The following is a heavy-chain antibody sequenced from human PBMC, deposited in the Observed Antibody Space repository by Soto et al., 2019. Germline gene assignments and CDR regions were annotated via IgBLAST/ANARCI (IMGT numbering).Heavy chain of an antibody. CDR3: ARPATSNWNGYYYGMDG. Sequence: GESLKISCKGSGYDFTTYWIGWVRQMPGKGLEWMGIIYPGDSDTKYSPSCQGQVTISADKSINIAYLQWTSLKASATAIYYCARPATSNWNGYYYGMDGWGQGTTVTVSS. D-gene: IGHD1-20*01. CDR1: GYDFTTYW. V-gene: IGHV5-51*01. J-gene: IGHJ6*01. CDR2: IYPGDSDT.